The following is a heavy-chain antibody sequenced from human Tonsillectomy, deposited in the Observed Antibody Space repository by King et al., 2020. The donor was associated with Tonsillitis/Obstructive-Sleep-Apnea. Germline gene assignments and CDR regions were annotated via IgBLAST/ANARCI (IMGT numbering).Heavy chain of an antibody. CDR1: GFTFSSYE. J-gene: IGHJ3*02. Sequence: VQLVESGGGLVQPGGSLRLSCAASGFTFSSYEMNWVRQAPGKGLEWVSYISSSGDTIYYADSVKGRFTISRDNAKNSLYLQMSSLSAEDTAVYYCARSCGIFYLYDAFDIWGHGTMVTVSP. CDR2: ISSSGDTI. D-gene: IGHD2-8*02. V-gene: IGHV3-48*03. CDR3: ARSCGIFYLYDAFDI.